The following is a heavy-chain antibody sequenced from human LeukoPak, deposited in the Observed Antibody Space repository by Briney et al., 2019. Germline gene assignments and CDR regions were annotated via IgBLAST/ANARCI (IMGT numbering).Heavy chain of an antibody. D-gene: IGHD1-7*01. CDR2: INTDGSDT. Sequence: GGSLGLSCAASGFTFSSYWMHWVRQAPGKGLVWVSRINTDGSDTAYADSVKGRFTISRDNAKITLYLQMNSLRAEDTAVYYCTRGGTTLDYWGQGTLVTVSS. J-gene: IGHJ4*02. CDR1: GFTFSSYW. CDR3: TRGGTTLDY. V-gene: IGHV3-74*01.